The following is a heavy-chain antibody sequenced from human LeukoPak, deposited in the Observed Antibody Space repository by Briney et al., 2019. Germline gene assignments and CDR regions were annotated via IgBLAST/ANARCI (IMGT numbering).Heavy chain of an antibody. CDR2: MNPNSGNT. V-gene: IGHV1-8*03. Sequence: GASVKVSCKASGGTFSSYAINWVRQATGQGLEWMGWMNPNSGNTGYAQKFQGRVTTTRNTSISTAYMELSSLRSEDTAVYYCARVGSSIAARPGNYYYYMDVWGKGTTVTVSS. CDR1: GGTFSSYA. D-gene: IGHD6-6*01. J-gene: IGHJ6*03. CDR3: ARVGSSIAARPGNYYYYMDV.